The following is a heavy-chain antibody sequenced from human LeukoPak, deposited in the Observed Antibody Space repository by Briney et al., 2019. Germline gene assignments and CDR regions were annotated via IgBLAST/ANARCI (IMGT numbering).Heavy chain of an antibody. V-gene: IGHV3-72*01. Sequence: GGSLRLSCAASGFTFGDYYMDWVRQTPEKGLEWVGRIRNKVNSYTTEYAASVKGRFTISRDDSKNSVYLQMNSLNTEDTAVYYCARSSSSWYPLFDYWGQGTQVTVSS. D-gene: IGHD6-13*01. J-gene: IGHJ4*02. CDR3: ARSSSSWYPLFDY. CDR2: IRNKVNSYTT. CDR1: GFTFGDYY.